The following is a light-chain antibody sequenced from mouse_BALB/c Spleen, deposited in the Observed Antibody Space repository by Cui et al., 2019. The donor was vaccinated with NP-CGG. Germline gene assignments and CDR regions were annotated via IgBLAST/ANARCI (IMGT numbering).Light chain of an antibody. V-gene: IGLV1*01. Sequence: QAVVTQESAPTTSPGATVTLTCRPSTRSVTTSNSANWGQEKPDHLFTGLIGGTNNRAPGVPARFSGSLIGDKAALTITGAQTEDEAIYFCALWYSNHWVFGGGTKLTVL. J-gene: IGLJ1*01. CDR2: GTN. CDR3: ALWYSNHWV. CDR1: TRSVTTSNS.